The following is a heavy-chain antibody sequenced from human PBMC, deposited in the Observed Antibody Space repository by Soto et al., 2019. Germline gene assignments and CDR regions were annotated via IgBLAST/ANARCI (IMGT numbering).Heavy chain of an antibody. CDR1: GGTFSSYA. CDR3: ARSVVPAAISYYYYGMDV. V-gene: IGHV1-69*13. CDR2: IIPIFGTA. J-gene: IGHJ6*02. Sequence: ASVKVSCKASGGTFSSYAISWVRQAPGQGREWMGGIIPIFGTANYAQKFQGRVTITADESTSTAYMELSSLRSEDTAVYYCARSVVPAAISYYYYGMDVWGQGXTVTVSS. D-gene: IGHD2-2*01.